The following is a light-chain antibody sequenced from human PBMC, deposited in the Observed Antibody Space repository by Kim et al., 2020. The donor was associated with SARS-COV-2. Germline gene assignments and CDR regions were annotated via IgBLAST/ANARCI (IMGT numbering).Light chain of an antibody. CDR2: EVS. CDR3: SSYAGSNNWV. J-gene: IGLJ3*02. V-gene: IGLV2-8*01. Sequence: QSALTQPPSASGSPGQSVTISCTGTSSDVGGYNYVSWYQQHPGKAPKLIIYEVSKRPSGISDRFSGSKSGNTASLTVSGLQADDEADYYCSSYAGSNNWVFGGGTQLTVL. CDR1: SSDVGGYNY.